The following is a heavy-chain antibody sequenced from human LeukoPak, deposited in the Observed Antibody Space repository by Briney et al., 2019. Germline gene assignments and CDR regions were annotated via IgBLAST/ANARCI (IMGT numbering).Heavy chain of an antibody. J-gene: IGHJ5*02. CDR3: ARRGAGNYYDFWSGYYPSGWFDP. CDR1: GYSFANNW. D-gene: IGHD3-3*01. Sequence: GESLKISCKGSGYSFANNWIAWVRQMPGKGLEWMGIIYPGDSDTRYSPSFQGQVTISADKSISTAYLQWSSLKASDTAMYYCARRGAGNYYDFWSGYYPSGWFDPWGQGTLVTVSS. V-gene: IGHV5-51*01. CDR2: IYPGDSDT.